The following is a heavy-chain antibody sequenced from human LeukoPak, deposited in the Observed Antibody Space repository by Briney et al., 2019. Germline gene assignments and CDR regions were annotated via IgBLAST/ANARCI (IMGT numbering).Heavy chain of an antibody. CDR1: GGTFSSYA. J-gene: IGHJ3*02. Sequence: ASVKVSCKASGGTFSSYAISWVRQAPGQGLEWMGGIIPIFGTANYAQKFQGRVTITTDESTSTAYMELNSLRAEDTAVYYCARDSRREWELLDAFDIWGQGTMVTVSS. CDR2: IIPIFGTA. D-gene: IGHD1-26*01. V-gene: IGHV1-69*05. CDR3: ARDSRREWELLDAFDI.